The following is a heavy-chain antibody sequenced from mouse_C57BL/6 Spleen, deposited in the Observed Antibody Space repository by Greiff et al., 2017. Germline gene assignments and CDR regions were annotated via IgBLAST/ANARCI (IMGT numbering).Heavy chain of an antibody. V-gene: IGHV1-61*01. Sequence: VQLQQPGAELVRPGSSVKLSCKASGYTFTSYWMDWVKQRPGQGLEWIGNIYPSDSETHYNQKFKDKATLTVDKSSSTAYMKLSSLTSEDSAVYYCARRAYYGSDYWYFDVWGTGTTVTVSS. D-gene: IGHD1-1*01. CDR1: GYTFTSYW. J-gene: IGHJ1*03. CDR2: IYPSDSET. CDR3: ARRAYYGSDYWYFDV.